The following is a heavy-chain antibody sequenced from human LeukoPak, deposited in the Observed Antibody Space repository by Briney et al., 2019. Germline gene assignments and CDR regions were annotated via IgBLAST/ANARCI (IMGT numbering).Heavy chain of an antibody. CDR3: ARVDFWSGYYLAFDI. Sequence: PSETLSLTCTVSGGSISSGDYYWSWIRQPPGKGLEWIGYIYYSGSTYYNPSLKSRVTISVDTSKNQFSLKLSSVTAADTAVYYCARVDFWSGYYLAFDIWGQGTMVTVSS. J-gene: IGHJ3*02. CDR2: IYYSGST. D-gene: IGHD3-3*01. CDR1: GGSISSGDYY. V-gene: IGHV4-30-4*08.